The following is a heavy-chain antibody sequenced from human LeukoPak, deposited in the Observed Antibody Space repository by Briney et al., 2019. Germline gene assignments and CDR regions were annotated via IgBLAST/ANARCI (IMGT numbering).Heavy chain of an antibody. CDR2: INHRGST. CDR3: ARGRGAARFVTIEFDY. V-gene: IGHV4-34*01. D-gene: IGHD6-6*01. Sequence: PSETLSLTCAVYGGSFSGYHWSWIRQPPGKGLEWIGEINHRGSTNYNPSLKSRVTMSVDTSKNQFSLKLSSVTAADTVVYYCARGRGAARFVTIEFDYWGQGALVTVSS. CDR1: GGSFSGYH. J-gene: IGHJ4*02.